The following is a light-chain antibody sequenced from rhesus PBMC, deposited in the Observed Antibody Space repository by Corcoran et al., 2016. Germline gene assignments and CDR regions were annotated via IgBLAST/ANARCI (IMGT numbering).Light chain of an antibody. CDR2: EVS. Sequence: QAALTQPRSVSGSPGQSVPISCTGTSSDIGGYNRVSWYQQHPGKAPKLMIYEVSKRPSGVSDRFSGSKSGNTASLTIAGLQAEDEAEYYCSSYAGSNNYDVFGSGTNLTVL. CDR1: SSDIGGYNR. CDR3: SSYAGSNNYDV. V-gene: IGLV2-23*02. J-gene: IGLJ6*01.